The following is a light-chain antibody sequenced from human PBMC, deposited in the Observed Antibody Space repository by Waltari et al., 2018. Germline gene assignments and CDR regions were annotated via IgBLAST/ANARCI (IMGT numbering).Light chain of an antibody. J-gene: IGKJ1*01. CDR1: RRVIKY. Sequence: VLTQSPGTLSLSPGERATLSCRASRRVIKYLAWYQQTHGRAPRLLIYLASTRATGIPDRFIGSGSGTDFSLTISRLEPDDFAVYYCQKYDSLPATFGQGTRVEIK. V-gene: IGKV3-20*01. CDR2: LAS. CDR3: QKYDSLPAT.